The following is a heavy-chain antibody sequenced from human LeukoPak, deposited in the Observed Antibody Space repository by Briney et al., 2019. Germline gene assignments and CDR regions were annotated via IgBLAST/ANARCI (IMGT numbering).Heavy chain of an antibody. D-gene: IGHD1-26*01. V-gene: IGHV4-30-4*07. J-gene: IGHJ4*02. CDR2: IYYSGST. CDR1: GGSIGSGGYS. Sequence: PSETLSLTCAVSGGSIGSGGYSWSWIRQPPGTGLEWIGYIYYSGSTYYNPSLKSRVTISVDTSKNQFSLKLSSVTAADTAVYYCARGSYSHNFDYWGQGTLVTVSS. CDR3: ARGSYSHNFDY.